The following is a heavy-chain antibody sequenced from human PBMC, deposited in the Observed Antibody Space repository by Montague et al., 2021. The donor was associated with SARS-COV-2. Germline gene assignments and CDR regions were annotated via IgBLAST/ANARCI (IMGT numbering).Heavy chain of an antibody. V-gene: IGHV4-34*01. J-gene: IGHJ6*03. CDR1: GTSFSGYY. CDR2: INHGGST. Sequence: SETLSLTCAVHGTSFSGYYWNWIRQPPGKGLEWIGEINHGGSTKYSPSLKSRLTISADTSKNQFSLKLTSAAAADTAVYYCARLRDGVVPSPILGVGPYYSYYYMDVWGEGPRSPSP. CDR3: ARLRDGVVPSPILGVGPYYSYYYMDV. D-gene: IGHD3-10*01.